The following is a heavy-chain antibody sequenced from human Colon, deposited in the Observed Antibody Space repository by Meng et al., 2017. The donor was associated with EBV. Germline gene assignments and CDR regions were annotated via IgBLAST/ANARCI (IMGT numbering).Heavy chain of an antibody. CDR2: IHHSGFS. Sequence: VQLPESAPSLVKASGTLLSTCPVSGDYITSNSWGSWVRRPPGKGLEWIGQIHHSGFSTYNPSLKSRVTMSVDKSRNQFSLTLRSVTAADTAVYYCARRDYGNYPLKSPWGPGALVTVSS. J-gene: IGHJ4*02. CDR1: GDYITSNSW. CDR3: ARRDYGNYPLKSP. V-gene: IGHV4-4*02. D-gene: IGHD4/OR15-4a*01.